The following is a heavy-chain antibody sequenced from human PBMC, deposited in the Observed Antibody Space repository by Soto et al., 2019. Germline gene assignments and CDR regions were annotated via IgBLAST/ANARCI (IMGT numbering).Heavy chain of an antibody. D-gene: IGHD2-21*02. CDR2: IYPGDSDT. V-gene: IGHV5-51*01. J-gene: IGHJ6*02. CDR1: GYSVTSYW. Sequence: PXESLKISCKGSGYSVTSYWIGWVRQMPGKGLEWMGIIYPGDSDTRYSPSFQGQVTISADKSISTAYLQWSSLKASDTAMYYCARSYCGGDCYSRYYGMDVWGQGTTVTVSS. CDR3: ARSYCGGDCYSRYYGMDV.